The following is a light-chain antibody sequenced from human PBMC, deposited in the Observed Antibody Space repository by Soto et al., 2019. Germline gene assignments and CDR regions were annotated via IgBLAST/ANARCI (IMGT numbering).Light chain of an antibody. CDR3: KQYNSYSWT. CDR1: QTVLTN. Sequence: EIVMTQSPATLSVSPGERATLSCRASQTVLTNLAWYQQKPGQAPRLLIYGASTRATAIPARFSGSGSATEFTLTISRLEPDEFATYYCKQYNSYSWTFGQGTKVDIK. V-gene: IGKV3-15*01. CDR2: GAS. J-gene: IGKJ1*01.